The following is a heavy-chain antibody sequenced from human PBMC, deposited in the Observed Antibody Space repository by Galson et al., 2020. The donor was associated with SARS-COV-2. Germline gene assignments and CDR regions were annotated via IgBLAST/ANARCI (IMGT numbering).Heavy chain of an antibody. CDR2: IYSGGST. D-gene: IGHD1-26*01. J-gene: IGHJ4*02. Sequence: GESLKISCAASGFTVSSNYMSWVRQAPGKGLEWVSVIYSGGSTYYADSVKGRFTISRDNSKNTLYLQMNSLRAEDTAVYYCASEGIIVGDRPFDYWGQGTLVTVSS. CDR3: ASEGIIVGDRPFDY. V-gene: IGHV3-53*01. CDR1: GFTVSSNY.